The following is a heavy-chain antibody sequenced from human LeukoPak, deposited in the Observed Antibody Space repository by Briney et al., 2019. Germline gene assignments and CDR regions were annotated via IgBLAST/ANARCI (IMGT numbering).Heavy chain of an antibody. CDR2: INPSGGST. V-gene: IGHV1-46*01. CDR1: GYTFTSYY. CDR3: ARASGSHQIDYYYYMDV. J-gene: IGHJ6*03. D-gene: IGHD1-26*01. Sequence: ASVKVSCKASGYTFTSYYMHWVRQAPGQGLEWMGIINPSGGSTSYAQKFQGRVTMTRDMSTSTVYMELSSLRSEDTAVCYCARASGSHQIDYYYYMDVWGKGTTVTVSS.